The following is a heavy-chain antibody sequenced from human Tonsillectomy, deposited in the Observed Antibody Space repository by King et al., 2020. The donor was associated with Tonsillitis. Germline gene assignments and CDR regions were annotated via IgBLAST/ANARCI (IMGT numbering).Heavy chain of an antibody. D-gene: IGHD2-2*01. CDR2: ISGYNGNT. CDR1: GYTFTSYG. V-gene: IGHV1-18*01. J-gene: IGHJ6*03. CDR3: ARDPRHCSSTSCYGKFYFYYYMDV. Sequence: QLVQSGAEVKKPGASVKVSCKASGYTFTSYGISWVRQAPGQGLEWLGWISGYNGNTNYAKRLQDRVTMTTDTSTRTAFMELRSLRSYDTAVYYCARDPRHCSSTSCYGKFYFYYYMDVWGKGTTVTVSS.